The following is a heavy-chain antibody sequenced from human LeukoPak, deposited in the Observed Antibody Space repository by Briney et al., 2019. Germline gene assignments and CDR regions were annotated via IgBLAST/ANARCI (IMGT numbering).Heavy chain of an antibody. CDR1: GYTLTELS. J-gene: IGHJ3*02. CDR3: ATDHSVGVSTDALDI. V-gene: IGHV1-24*01. Sequence: ASVKVSCKVSGYTLTELSMHWVRQAPGKGLEWMGGFDPEDGETIYAQKFQGRVTLTEDTSTDTAYMELSSLRSEDTAVYYCATDHSVGVSTDALDIWGQGTMVTVSS. CDR2: FDPEDGET. D-gene: IGHD1-26*01.